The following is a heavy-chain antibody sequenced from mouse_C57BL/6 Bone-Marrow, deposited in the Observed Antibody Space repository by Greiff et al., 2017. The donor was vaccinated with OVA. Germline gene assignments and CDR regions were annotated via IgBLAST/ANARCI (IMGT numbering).Heavy chain of an antibody. V-gene: IGHV1-63*01. Sequence: QVQLQQSGAELVRPGTSVKMSCKASGYTFTNYWIGWAKQRPGHGLEWIGDIYPGGGYTSYNEKFKGKATLTADKSSSTAYMQFSSLTSEDSAIYYCARGVYYGSSYDYWGQGTTLTVSS. CDR3: ARGVYYGSSYDY. CDR2: IYPGGGYT. D-gene: IGHD1-1*01. J-gene: IGHJ2*01. CDR1: GYTFTNYW.